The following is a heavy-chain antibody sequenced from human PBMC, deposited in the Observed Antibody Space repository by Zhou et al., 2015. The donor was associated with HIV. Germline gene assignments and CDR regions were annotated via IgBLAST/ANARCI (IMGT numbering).Heavy chain of an antibody. J-gene: IGHJ6*02. V-gene: IGHV1-69*01. CDR1: GGTFSSYA. Sequence: QVQLVQSGAEVKKPGSSVKVSCKASGGTFSSYAISWVRQAPGQGLEWMGGIIPIFGTANYAQKFQGRVTITADESTSTAYMELSSLRSEDTAVYYCARLPRYCSGGSCYSDAYYYYGMDVWGQGTTVTVSS. D-gene: IGHD2-15*01. CDR3: ARLPRYCSGGSCYSDAYYYYGMDV. CDR2: IIPIFGTA.